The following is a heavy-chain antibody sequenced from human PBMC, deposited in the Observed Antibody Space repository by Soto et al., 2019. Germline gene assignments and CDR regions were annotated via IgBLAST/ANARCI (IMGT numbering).Heavy chain of an antibody. Sequence: QVQLVESGGGVVQPGRSLRLSCAASGFTFSGHPMHWVRQAPGKGLEWVAVISSDGSNKYYADSVKGRFTISRDNSKNTLYLQMNSLRAGDTAVYYCARDPTSGVLVVDNWFDPWGQGALVTVSS. CDR2: ISSDGSNK. D-gene: IGHD2-8*02. J-gene: IGHJ5*02. V-gene: IGHV3-30-3*01. CDR1: GFTFSGHP. CDR3: ARDPTSGVLVVDNWFDP.